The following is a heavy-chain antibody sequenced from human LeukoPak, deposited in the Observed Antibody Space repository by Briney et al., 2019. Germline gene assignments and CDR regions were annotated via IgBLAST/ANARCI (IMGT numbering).Heavy chain of an antibody. CDR2: IYSGGVT. CDR3: ARVRAGTYSSNHWFDP. Sequence: GGSLRLSCAASGLKVSSSYMTWVRQAPGKGLEWVSIIYSGGVTYHADSVKGRFTISRDTSNNTVYLQLSNLRAEDPAVYYCARVRAGTYSSNHWFDPWGQGPLVTVSS. CDR1: GLKVSSSY. J-gene: IGHJ5*02. D-gene: IGHD6-19*01. V-gene: IGHV3-53*01.